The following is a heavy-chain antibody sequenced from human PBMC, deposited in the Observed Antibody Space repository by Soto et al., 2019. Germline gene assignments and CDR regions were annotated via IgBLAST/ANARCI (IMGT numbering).Heavy chain of an antibody. J-gene: IGHJ6*02. CDR2: IRSKANSYAT. CDR1: GFTFSGSA. V-gene: IGHV3-73*01. CDR3: TRQGYDSSGYYYYYYYGMDV. Sequence: GSLRLSCAASGFTFSGSAMHWVRQASGKGLEWVGRIRSKANSYATAYAASVKGRFTISRDDSKNTAYLQMNSLKTEDTAVYYCTRQGYDSSGYYYYYYYGMDVWGQGTTVTVSS. D-gene: IGHD3-22*01.